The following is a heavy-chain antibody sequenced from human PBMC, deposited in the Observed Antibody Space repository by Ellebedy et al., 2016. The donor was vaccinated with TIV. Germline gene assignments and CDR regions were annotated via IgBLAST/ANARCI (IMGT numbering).Heavy chain of an antibody. CDR1: GFRFRSYW. CDR3: ARRGRYGDYAVQINSWFDR. V-gene: IGHV3-7*01. J-gene: IGHJ5*02. CDR2: IYQDGSNQ. D-gene: IGHD5-12*01. Sequence: GESLKISCVASGFRFRSYWMSWVRQAPGKGLEWVANIYQDGSNQYYVDSVKGRFTISRDNANKSLFLQMNSLRGEETALCYCARRGRYGDYAVQINSWFDRWGRGTLVTVPS.